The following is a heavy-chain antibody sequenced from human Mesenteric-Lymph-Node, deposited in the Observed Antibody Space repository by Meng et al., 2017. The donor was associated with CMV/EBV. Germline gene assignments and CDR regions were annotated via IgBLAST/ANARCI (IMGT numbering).Heavy chain of an antibody. D-gene: IGHD5-18*01. CDR1: GFTFSSYS. CDR2: ISGSSTYI. V-gene: IGHV3-21*01. CDR3: ARDHRGDTARGDSMDI. Sequence: GESLKISCAASGFTFSSYSMNWVRQAPGKGLEWVSSISGSSTYIYYADSVKGRFTISRDSVKESLLLQMNSLRAEDTGVYYCARDHRGDTARGDSMDIWGQGTTVTVSS. J-gene: IGHJ6*02.